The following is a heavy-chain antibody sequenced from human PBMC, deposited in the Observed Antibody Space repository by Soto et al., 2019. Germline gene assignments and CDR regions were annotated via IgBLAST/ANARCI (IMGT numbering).Heavy chain of an antibody. Sequence: SVPTLVTPTETLTLTCTVSGFSLTTGRMGVSWIRQPPGKALEWLAHIFSDAERSYSTSMQSRLTISKDTSGSQVVLSMTNVDPVDTGKYYLLRMNADSDQFEYAMDVSGHGTTVTV. J-gene: IGHJ6*02. CDR3: LRMNADSDQFEYAMDV. CDR1: GFSLTTGRMG. CDR2: IFSDAER. D-gene: IGHD3-16*01. V-gene: IGHV2-26*01.